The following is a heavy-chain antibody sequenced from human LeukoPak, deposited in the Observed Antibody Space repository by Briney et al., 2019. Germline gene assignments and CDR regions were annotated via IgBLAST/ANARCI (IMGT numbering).Heavy chain of an antibody. CDR2: ISGSGDST. V-gene: IGHV3-23*01. J-gene: IGHJ6*03. Sequence: GGSLRLSCTASGFTFSSYGMSWVRQAPGKGLEWVSAISGSGDSTYYADSVKGRFTISRDNAKNSLYLQMNSLRAEDTAVYYCARRVVAAANYYYYYMDVWGKGTTVTVSS. CDR3: ARRVVAAANYYYYYMDV. CDR1: GFTFSSYG. D-gene: IGHD2-15*01.